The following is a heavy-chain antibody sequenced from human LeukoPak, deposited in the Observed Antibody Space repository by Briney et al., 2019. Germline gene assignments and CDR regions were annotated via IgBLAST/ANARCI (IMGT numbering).Heavy chain of an antibody. V-gene: IGHV1-69*02. D-gene: IGHD4-11*01. J-gene: IGHJ1*01. CDR3: ARTTTVTREYFQH. CDR1: GGTFSSYT. Sequence: SVKVSCRASGGTFSSYTISWVRQAPGQGLEWMGRIIPILGIANYAQKFQGRVTITADKSTSTAYMELSSLRSEDTAVYYCARTTTVTREYFQHWGQGTLVTVSS. CDR2: IIPILGIA.